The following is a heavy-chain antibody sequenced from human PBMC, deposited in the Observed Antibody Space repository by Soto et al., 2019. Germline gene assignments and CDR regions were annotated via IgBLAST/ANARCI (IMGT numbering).Heavy chain of an antibody. V-gene: IGHV3-23*01. CDR2: IFGSGGGL. Sequence: EVRLLESGGGLVQPGGSLRLSCEASGFTFSAYTMNWVRQVPGKGLQWVSGIFGSGGGLQYADSVRGRFTVSRDNSRNTLYLKLDRLRDEDTAVYYCAKDLIANNGVCEPFDMWGPGTQVTVSS. CDR3: AKDLIANNGVCEPFDM. CDR1: GFTFSAYT. D-gene: IGHD2-8*01. J-gene: IGHJ3*02.